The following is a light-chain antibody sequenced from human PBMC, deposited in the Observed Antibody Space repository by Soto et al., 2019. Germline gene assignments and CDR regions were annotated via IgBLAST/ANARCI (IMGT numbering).Light chain of an antibody. J-gene: IGKJ1*01. CDR3: QQTSAFPRT. Sequence: DIQMTQSPSTLSASVGDRVPITCRASQSISSWLAWYQQKPGKAPKLLLRGASSLHRGVPSRFSGGGAGTEFTLTISSLQPEDFATYYCQQTSAFPRTFGQGTKVDIK. CDR2: GAS. V-gene: IGKV1-5*01. CDR1: QSISSW.